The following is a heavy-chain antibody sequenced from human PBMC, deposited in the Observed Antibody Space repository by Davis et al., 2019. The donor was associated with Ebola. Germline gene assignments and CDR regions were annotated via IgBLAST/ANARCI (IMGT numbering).Heavy chain of an antibody. CDR3: ARNAAGPRYYYYYHMDV. Sequence: PSETLSLTCTVSGGSISSYHWSWIRQPPGKGLEWVANIKQDGSEKYYVDSVKGRFTISRDNAKNSLYLQMNSLRAEDTAVYYCARNAAGPRYYYYYHMDVWGKGTTVTVSS. V-gene: IGHV3-7*03. D-gene: IGHD6-19*01. CDR1: GGSISSYH. J-gene: IGHJ6*03. CDR2: IKQDGSEK.